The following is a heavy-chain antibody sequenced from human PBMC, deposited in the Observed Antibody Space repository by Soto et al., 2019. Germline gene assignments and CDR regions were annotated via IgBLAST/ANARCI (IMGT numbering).Heavy chain of an antibody. V-gene: IGHV4-30-4*01. Sequence: PSETLSLTCTVSGGSISSGDYYWSWIRQPPGKGLEWIGYIYYSGSTYYNPSLKSRVTISVDTSKNQFSLKLSSVTAADTAVYYCARERGYSYGRYFDYWGQGTLVTVSS. CDR3: ARERGYSYGRYFDY. J-gene: IGHJ4*02. CDR1: GGSISSGDYY. CDR2: IYYSGST. D-gene: IGHD5-18*01.